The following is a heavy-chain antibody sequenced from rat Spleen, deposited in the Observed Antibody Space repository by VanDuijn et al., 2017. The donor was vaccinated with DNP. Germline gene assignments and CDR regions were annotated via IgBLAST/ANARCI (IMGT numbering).Heavy chain of an antibody. V-gene: IGHV5-22*01. CDR3: ARWGGSYADYFDY. CDR2: FMGGGGTT. Sequence: EVQLVESGGGLVQPGRSLKLSCAASGFTFSDYYMAWVRPAPTKGLDWIASFMGGGGTTSYPAAVKGRFTISRDNAKRSLYLQMNSLRSEDMATYYCARWGGSYADYFDYWGQGVMVTVSS. CDR1: GFTFSDYY. D-gene: IGHD1-3*01. J-gene: IGHJ2*01.